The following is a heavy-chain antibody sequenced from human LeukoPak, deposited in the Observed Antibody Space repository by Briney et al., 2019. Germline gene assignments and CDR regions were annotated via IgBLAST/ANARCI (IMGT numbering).Heavy chain of an antibody. Sequence: GGSLRLSCAASGFTFSSYGMHWVRQAPGKGLEWVAVISYDGSNKYYADSVKGRFTISRDNSKNTLYLQMNSLRAEDTAVYYCAKGSVDVNWFDPWGQGTLVTVSS. CDR3: AKGSVDVNWFDP. V-gene: IGHV3-30*18. J-gene: IGHJ5*02. CDR1: GFTFSSYG. CDR2: ISYDGSNK.